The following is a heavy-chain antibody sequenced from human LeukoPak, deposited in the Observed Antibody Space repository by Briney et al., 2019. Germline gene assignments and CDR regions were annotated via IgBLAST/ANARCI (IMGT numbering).Heavy chain of an antibody. Sequence: PGGSVRLSCAASRLTFSSYDMNWVRQAPGKGLEWVSSISRSSNYIYYADSVKGRFNISRDNAKNSLYLQMNSLRAEDTAVYYCARELTYSDYWGQGTLVTVSS. CDR1: RLTFSSYD. V-gene: IGHV3-21*01. CDR2: ISRSSNYI. J-gene: IGHJ4*02. D-gene: IGHD3-9*01. CDR3: ARELTYSDY.